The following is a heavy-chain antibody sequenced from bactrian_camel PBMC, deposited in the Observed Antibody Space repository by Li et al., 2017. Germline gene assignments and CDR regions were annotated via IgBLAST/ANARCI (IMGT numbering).Heavy chain of an antibody. CDR2: IDTGDGST. J-gene: IGHJ4*01. CDR1: GYTFNTYS. Sequence: HVQLVESGGGSALAGGSVRLSCAASGYTFNTYSWFRQAPGQGREGVAAIDTGDGSTYYLNSVEGRFTISHDNAKNTLYLQMNSLKPEDTAIYYCAAVKAQLGLEILNPGIYNYWGQGTQVTVS. D-gene: IGHD3*01. CDR3: AAVKAQLGLEILNPGIYNY. V-gene: IGHV3S1*01.